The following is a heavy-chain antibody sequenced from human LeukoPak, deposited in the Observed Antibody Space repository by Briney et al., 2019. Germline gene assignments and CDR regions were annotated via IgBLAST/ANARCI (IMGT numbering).Heavy chain of an antibody. V-gene: IGHV4-59*02. CDR1: GASARSDH. CDR2: MHGSGSP. J-gene: IGHJ3*02. D-gene: IGHD2/OR15-2a*01. Sequence: SETLSLTCTVSGASARSDHWNWIRQPPGKGLEWIAYMHGSGSPNYNPSLASRLTLSVDATENLLSLKLTSVTAADTAVYFCARDLSVNAFDIWGQGTLVTVSS. CDR3: ARDLSVNAFDI.